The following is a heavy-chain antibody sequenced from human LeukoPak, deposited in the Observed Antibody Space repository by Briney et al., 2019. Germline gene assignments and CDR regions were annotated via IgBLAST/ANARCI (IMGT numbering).Heavy chain of an antibody. Sequence: GGSLRLSCAASGFRFSSYAMSWVRQAPGKGLEWVSAISGSGVSTYYADSVKGRFTISRDNSKNTLYLQMNSLRAEDTAVYYCAKGAGYDFWSGTPYFDYWGQGTLVTVSS. D-gene: IGHD3-3*01. J-gene: IGHJ4*02. CDR3: AKGAGYDFWSGTPYFDY. CDR1: GFRFSSYA. CDR2: ISGSGVST. V-gene: IGHV3-23*01.